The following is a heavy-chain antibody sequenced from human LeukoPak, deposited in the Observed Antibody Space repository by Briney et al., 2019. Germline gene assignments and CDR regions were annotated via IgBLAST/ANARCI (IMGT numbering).Heavy chain of an antibody. Sequence: GRFLRLSCAASGFTFSSYAMHWVRQAPGKGLEWVAVISYDGSNKYYADSVKGRFTISRDNSKNTLYLQMNSLRAEDTAVYYCARMGIAVAGVFDYWGQGTLVTVSS. D-gene: IGHD6-19*01. V-gene: IGHV3-30*04. CDR3: ARMGIAVAGVFDY. CDR1: GFTFSSYA. CDR2: ISYDGSNK. J-gene: IGHJ4*02.